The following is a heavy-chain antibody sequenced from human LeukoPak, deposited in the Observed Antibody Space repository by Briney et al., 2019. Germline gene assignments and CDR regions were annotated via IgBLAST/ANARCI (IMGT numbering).Heavy chain of an antibody. D-gene: IGHD3-16*01. Sequence: PGGSLRLSCAASGFTFSNYAMHWVRKAPGKGLEWVAVISYDGRNQYYADSVKGRFTVSRDNSKSTLYLQMNRLRGEDTAVYNCARYGGFLDYWGQGTLVTVSS. CDR3: ARYGGFLDY. J-gene: IGHJ4*02. V-gene: IGHV3-30*04. CDR2: ISYDGRNQ. CDR1: GFTFSNYA.